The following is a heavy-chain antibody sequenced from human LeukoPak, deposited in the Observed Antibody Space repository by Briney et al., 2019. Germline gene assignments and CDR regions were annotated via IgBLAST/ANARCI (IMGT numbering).Heavy chain of an antibody. D-gene: IGHD2-2*03. V-gene: IGHV1-69*05. CDR2: IIPIFGTA. CDR3: ARVGYCSSTSCRRFNDAFDI. Sequence: ASVKVSCKASGGTFSSYAISWVQQAPGQGLEWMGGIIPIFGTANYAQKFQGRVTITTDESTSTAYMELSSLRSEDTAVYYCARVGYCSSTSCRRFNDAFDIWGQGTMVTVSS. J-gene: IGHJ3*02. CDR1: GGTFSSYA.